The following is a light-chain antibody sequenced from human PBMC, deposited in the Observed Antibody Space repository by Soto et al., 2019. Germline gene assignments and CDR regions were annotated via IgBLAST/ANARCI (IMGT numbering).Light chain of an antibody. CDR3: QQYGGSPPEVYT. CDR1: QSVSSH. Sequence: EIVLTQSPGTLSLSPGERATLSCRASQSVSSHLAWYQQKPGQAPRLLIYGASARVTGIPDRFRGSGSGTDFTLTISRLEPEDFALYYCQQYGGSPPEVYTFGQGTKLEIK. CDR2: GAS. V-gene: IGKV3-20*01. J-gene: IGKJ2*01.